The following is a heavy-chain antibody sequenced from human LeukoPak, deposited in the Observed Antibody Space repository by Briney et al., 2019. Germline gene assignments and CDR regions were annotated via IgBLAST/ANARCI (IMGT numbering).Heavy chain of an antibody. Sequence: GGSLRLSCAASGFTVSNNYMSWVRQAPGKGLEGVSVIYSGGSTYYADSVKGRFTISRDNAKKTLYLQMNSLRAEDTAVYYCARGESRVAETGKIGYWGQGTLVTVSS. CDR2: IYSGGST. V-gene: IGHV3-53*01. D-gene: IGHD6-19*01. CDR3: ARGESRVAETGKIGY. CDR1: GFTVSNNY. J-gene: IGHJ4*02.